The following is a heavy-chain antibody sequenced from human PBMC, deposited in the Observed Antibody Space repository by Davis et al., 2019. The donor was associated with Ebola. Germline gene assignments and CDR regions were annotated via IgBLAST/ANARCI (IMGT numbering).Heavy chain of an antibody. CDR2: IYYSGST. J-gene: IGHJ4*02. Sequence: MPSETLSLTCTLSGGSISSYYWSWIRQPPGKGLEWIGYIYYSGSTNYNPSLKSRVTISVDTSKNQFSLKLSSVTAADTAVYYCARDEFLEWGYFDYWGQGTPVTVSS. V-gene: IGHV4-59*12. CDR3: ARDEFLEWGYFDY. D-gene: IGHD3-3*01. CDR1: GGSISSYY.